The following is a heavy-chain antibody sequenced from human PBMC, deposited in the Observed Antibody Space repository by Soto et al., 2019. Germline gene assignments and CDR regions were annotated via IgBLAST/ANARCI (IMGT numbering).Heavy chain of an antibody. CDR1: GFTFSSYA. CDR3: GSRAARSGGDFDY. J-gene: IGHJ4*02. Sequence: TAGSLRLSCAASGFTFSSYAMSWVRQPPVKGLELVSAISGSCGSTYYADSVKGRRTISRDNSKNTLYLQMNSLRAEDAAAYYCGSRAARSGGDFDYWGQGTLVTASS. D-gene: IGHD6-6*01. CDR2: ISGSCGST. V-gene: IGHV3-23*01.